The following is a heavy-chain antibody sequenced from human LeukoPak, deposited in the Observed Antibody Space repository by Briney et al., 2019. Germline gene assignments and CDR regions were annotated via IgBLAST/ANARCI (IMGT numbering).Heavy chain of an antibody. V-gene: IGHV3-74*01. CDR1: GFTFSSYW. CDR2: INSDGSST. CDR3: ARDEGSSSWYGALDY. J-gene: IGHJ4*02. D-gene: IGHD6-13*01. Sequence: GGSLRLSCAASGFTFSSYWMHWVRQAPGKGLVWVSRINSDGSSTSYADSVKGRFTISRDNAKNTLYLQMNSLRAEDTAVYYCARDEGSSSWYGALDYWGQGTLVTVSS.